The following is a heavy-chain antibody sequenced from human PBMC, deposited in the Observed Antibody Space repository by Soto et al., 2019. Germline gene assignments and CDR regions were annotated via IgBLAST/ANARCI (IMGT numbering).Heavy chain of an antibody. D-gene: IGHD6-13*01. CDR3: ARGSVASAAEPTGMDV. Sequence: QVQLVQSGAEVKKPGASVKVSCKASGYTFTAYYIHWVRQAPGQEFEWRGWIRPNGGSTDFAREFQGRFTMTWDTSISTAYMDLSSLRSDDTAVYYCARGSVASAAEPTGMDVWGQGTTVTVSS. V-gene: IGHV1-2*02. CDR1: GYTFTAYY. CDR2: IRPNGGST. J-gene: IGHJ6*02.